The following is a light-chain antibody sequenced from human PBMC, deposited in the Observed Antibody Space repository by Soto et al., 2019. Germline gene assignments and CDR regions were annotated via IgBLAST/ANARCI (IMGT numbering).Light chain of an antibody. CDR2: DVS. Sequence: QSVLTQPASVSGSPGQSITISCTGTSSDVGGYNYVSWYQQHPGKAPKLMIYDVSNRPSGVSNRFSGSKSGNTASLTISGLQAEDADDYYCSSYTSSSRVFGAGTKLTVL. V-gene: IGLV2-14*01. J-gene: IGLJ1*01. CDR3: SSYTSSSRV. CDR1: SSDVGGYNY.